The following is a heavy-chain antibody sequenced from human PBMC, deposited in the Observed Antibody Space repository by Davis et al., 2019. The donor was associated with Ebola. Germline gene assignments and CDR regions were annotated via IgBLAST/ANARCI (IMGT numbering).Heavy chain of an antibody. Sequence: GESLKISCKGSGYTFTTYWIGWVRQMPGKGLEWMGIIYPGDSDTRYSPSFPGQVTISADKSISTAYLQWSSLKASDTAMYYCARRGGWSGAFLDYWGQGTLVTVSS. D-gene: IGHD3-3*02. CDR1: GYTFTTYW. CDR3: ARRGGWSGAFLDY. V-gene: IGHV5-51*01. CDR2: IYPGDSDT. J-gene: IGHJ4*02.